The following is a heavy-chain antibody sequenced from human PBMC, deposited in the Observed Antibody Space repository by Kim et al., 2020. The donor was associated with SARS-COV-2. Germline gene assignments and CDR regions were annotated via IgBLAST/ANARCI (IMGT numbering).Heavy chain of an antibody. CDR3: ARVTTVTTYHYYGMDV. J-gene: IGHJ6*02. V-gene: IGHV4-4*07. D-gene: IGHD4-17*01. Sequence: HSRKRRVPMSVDTSKNQFSLKLSSVTAADTAVYYCARVTTVTTYHYYGMDVWGQGTTVTVSS.